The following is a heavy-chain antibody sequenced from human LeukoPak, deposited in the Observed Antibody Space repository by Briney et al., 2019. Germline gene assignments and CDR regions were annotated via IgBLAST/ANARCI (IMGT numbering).Heavy chain of an antibody. CDR1: GFTFRTYE. CDR3: VRESLAFDS. J-gene: IGHJ4*02. Sequence: GGSLRLSCAASGFTFRTYEMNWVRQAPGKGLEWLSYISVSGDDIYYADSVRGRFTISRDNGKNSLYLQMHSLRAEDTAVYYCVRESLAFDSWGQGTLVTASS. D-gene: IGHD1-1*01. CDR2: ISVSGDDI. V-gene: IGHV3-48*03.